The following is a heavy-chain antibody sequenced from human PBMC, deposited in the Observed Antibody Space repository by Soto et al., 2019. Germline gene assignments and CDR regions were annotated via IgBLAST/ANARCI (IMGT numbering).Heavy chain of an antibody. D-gene: IGHD6-13*01. Sequence: SETLSLTCTFSGFSISSYYWILIRQPPGKGLEWIGYIYYSGSTNYNPSLKSRVTISVDTSKNQFSLKLSSVTAADTAVYYCARAKAPLYSSSWYWFDPWGQGTLVTVS. CDR3: ARAKAPLYSSSWYWFDP. CDR2: IYYSGST. CDR1: GFSISSYY. J-gene: IGHJ5*02. V-gene: IGHV4-59*08.